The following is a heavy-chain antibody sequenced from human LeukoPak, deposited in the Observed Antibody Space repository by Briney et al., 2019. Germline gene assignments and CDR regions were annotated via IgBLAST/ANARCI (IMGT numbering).Heavy chain of an antibody. J-gene: IGHJ3*01. CDR1: GGSFSGYY. Sequence: SETLSLTCAVYGGSFSGYYWGWIRQPPGKGLEWIGEINHSGSTNYNPSLKSRVTISVDTSKNQFSLKLSSVTAADTAVYYCAKPSNYYGSATDAFDFWGQGTMVTVSS. CDR3: AKPSNYYGSATDAFDF. D-gene: IGHD3-10*01. CDR2: INHSGST. V-gene: IGHV4-34*01.